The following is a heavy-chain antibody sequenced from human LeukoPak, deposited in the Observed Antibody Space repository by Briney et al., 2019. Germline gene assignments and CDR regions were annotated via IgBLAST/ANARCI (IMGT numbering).Heavy chain of an antibody. CDR1: GFTFISYA. V-gene: IGHV3-23*01. CDR2: ISGSGGST. D-gene: IGHD5-18*01. CDR3: AKDTAMVRAYYYYGMDV. Sequence: GALRLSCAASGFTFISYAMSWVRQAPGKGLEWVSAISGSGGSTYYADSVRGRFTISRDNSKNTLYLQMNSLRAEDTAVYYCAKDTAMVRAYYYYGMDVWGQGTTVTVSS. J-gene: IGHJ6*02.